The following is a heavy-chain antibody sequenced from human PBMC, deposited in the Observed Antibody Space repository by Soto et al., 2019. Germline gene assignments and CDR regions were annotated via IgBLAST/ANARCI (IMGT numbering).Heavy chain of an antibody. CDR3: ARCGLWFGESGWFDP. D-gene: IGHD3-10*01. J-gene: IGHJ5*02. Sequence: QVQLQQWGAGLLKPSETLSLTCAVYGGSFSGYYWSWIRQPPGKGLEWIGEINHSGSTNYNPSLKTRVTIXXDXSXXQYYLKLSSVSAADTAVYDCARCGLWFGESGWFDPWGQGTLVTVSS. CDR2: INHSGST. V-gene: IGHV4-34*01. CDR1: GGSFSGYY.